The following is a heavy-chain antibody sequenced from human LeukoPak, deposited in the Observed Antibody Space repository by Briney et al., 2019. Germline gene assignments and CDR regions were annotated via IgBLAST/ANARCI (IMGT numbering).Heavy chain of an antibody. Sequence: GESLKISCKGSGYRFTSYWMAWVRQMPGKCLEWMGIIYPGDSDTTYSPSFQGQVTISADKSISTAYLQGSSLKASDTAMYYCARFRDYDYGGNADYWGQGTLVTVSS. CDR2: IYPGDSDT. CDR1: GYRFTSYW. D-gene: IGHD4-23*01. V-gene: IGHV5-51*01. CDR3: ARFRDYDYGGNADY. J-gene: IGHJ4*02.